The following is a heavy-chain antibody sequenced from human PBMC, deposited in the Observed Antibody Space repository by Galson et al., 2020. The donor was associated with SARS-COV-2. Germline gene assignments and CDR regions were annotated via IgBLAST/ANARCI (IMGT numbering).Heavy chain of an antibody. CDR1: GFTFSSYA. J-gene: IGHJ6*02. CDR3: AKVLGYDPPKITIFGVVTDIYGMDV. Sequence: GGSLRLSCAASGFTFSSYAMSWVRQAPGKGLEWVSAISGSGGSTYYADSVKGRFTISRDNSKNTLYLQMNSLRAEDTAVYYCAKVLGYDPPKITIFGVVTDIYGMDVWGQGTTVTVSS. D-gene: IGHD3-3*01. CDR2: ISGSGGST. V-gene: IGHV3-23*01.